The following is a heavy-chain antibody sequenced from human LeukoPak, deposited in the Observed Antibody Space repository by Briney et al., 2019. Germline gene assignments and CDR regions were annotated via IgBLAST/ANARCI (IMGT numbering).Heavy chain of an antibody. CDR1: GFTFSRYW. D-gene: IGHD3-22*01. CDR2: ISPDGSTT. CDR3: ARDNYDSSGYYFD. Sequence: PGGSLRLSCAASGFTFSRYWMHWVRQAPGKGLMWVSRISPDGSTTLYADSVKGRFTISRDNAKKSLYLQMNSLRAEDTAVYYCARDNYDSSGYYFDWGQGTLVTVSS. J-gene: IGHJ4*02. V-gene: IGHV3-74*03.